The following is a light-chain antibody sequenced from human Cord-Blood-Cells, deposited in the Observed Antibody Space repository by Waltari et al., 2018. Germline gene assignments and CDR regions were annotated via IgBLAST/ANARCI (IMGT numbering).Light chain of an antibody. CDR1: SSNIGSNT. J-gene: IGLJ2*01. V-gene: IGLV1-44*01. CDR3: AAWDDSLNGVV. Sequence: QSVLTQPPSASGTPGQRVTTPCSGSSSNIGSNTVNWYQQPPGTAPKLLIYSNNQRPSGVPDRFSGSKSGTSASLAISGLQSEDEADYYCAAWDDSLNGVVFGGGTKLTVL. CDR2: SNN.